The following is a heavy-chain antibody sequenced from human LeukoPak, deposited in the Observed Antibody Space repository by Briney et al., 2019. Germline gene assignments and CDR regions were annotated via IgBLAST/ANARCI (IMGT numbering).Heavy chain of an antibody. CDR1: GGSISTSSYY. J-gene: IGHJ4*02. D-gene: IGHD6-6*01. CDR3: ARVRHPSIAAFDY. Sequence: PSETLSLTCTVSGGSISTSSYYWAWIRQPPGKGLEYIGSIYYSGSTWYNPSLKSRVTISVDTSKNQFSLKLSSVTAADAAVYYCARVRHPSIAAFDYWGQGTLVTVSS. CDR2: IYYSGST. V-gene: IGHV4-39*07.